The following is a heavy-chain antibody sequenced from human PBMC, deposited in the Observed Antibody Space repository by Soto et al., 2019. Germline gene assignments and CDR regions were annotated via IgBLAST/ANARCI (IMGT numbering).Heavy chain of an antibody. V-gene: IGHV3-23*01. Sequence: PGGSLRLSCAASGFTFSSYAMSWVRQAPGKGLEWVSAISGSGGSTYYADSVKGRFTISRDNSKNTLYLQMNSLRAEDTAVYYCAKHASGFWRGYVRDALDVWGQGTTVTVSS. J-gene: IGHJ6*02. CDR3: AKHASGFWRGYVRDALDV. CDR1: GFTFSSYA. D-gene: IGHD3-3*01. CDR2: ISGSGGST.